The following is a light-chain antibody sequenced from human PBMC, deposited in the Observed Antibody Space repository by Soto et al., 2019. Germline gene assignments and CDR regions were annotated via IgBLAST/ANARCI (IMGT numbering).Light chain of an antibody. Sequence: QAVVTQEPSLTVSPGGTVTPTCGSSTGAVTSGHYPYWVQQKPGQAPRTLIYDTSNKHSWTPARFSGSLLGGKAALTLSGAQPEDEAEYYCLLSYSGARPVVFGGGTKVTVL. V-gene: IGLV7-46*01. CDR2: DTS. CDR1: TGAVTSGHY. CDR3: LLSYSGARPVV. J-gene: IGLJ2*01.